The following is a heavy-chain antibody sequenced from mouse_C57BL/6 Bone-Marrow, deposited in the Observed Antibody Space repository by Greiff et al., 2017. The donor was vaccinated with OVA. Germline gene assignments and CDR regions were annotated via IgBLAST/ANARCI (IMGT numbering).Heavy chain of an antibody. Sequence: EVQLVELGPGLVKPSQSLSLTCSVTGYSITSGYYWNWIRQFPGNKLEWMGYISYDGSNNYNPSLKNRISITRDTSKNQFFLKLNSVTTEDTATYYCARVGDYDFAYWGQGTLVTVSA. CDR3: ARVGDYDFAY. CDR1: GYSITSGYY. D-gene: IGHD2-4*01. J-gene: IGHJ3*01. V-gene: IGHV3-6*01. CDR2: ISYDGSN.